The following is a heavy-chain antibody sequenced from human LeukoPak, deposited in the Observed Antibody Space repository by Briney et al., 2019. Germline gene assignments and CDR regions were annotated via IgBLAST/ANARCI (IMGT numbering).Heavy chain of an antibody. J-gene: IGHJ4*02. CDR1: GFTFSSYA. CDR3: AKDGSYYNFDY. Sequence: QPGRSLRLSCAASGFTFSSYAMHWVRQAPGKGLEWVAVISYDGSNKYYADSVKGRFTISRDNSKDTLYLQMNSLRAEDTAVYYCAKDGSYYNFDYWGQGTLVTVSS. D-gene: IGHD1-26*01. V-gene: IGHV3-30-3*01. CDR2: ISYDGSNK.